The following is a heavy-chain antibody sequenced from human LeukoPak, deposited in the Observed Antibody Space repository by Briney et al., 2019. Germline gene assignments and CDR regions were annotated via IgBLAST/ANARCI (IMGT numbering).Heavy chain of an antibody. D-gene: IGHD3-22*01. CDR3: ASSLGYYDSSGYYWDSLVGFDY. CDR2: IIPIFGTA. Sequence: SVKVSCKASGGTFSSYAISWVRQAPGQGLEWMGGIIPIFGTANYAQKFQGRVTITADESTSTAYMELSSLRSEDTAVYYCASSLGYYDSSGYYWDSLVGFDYWGQGTLVTVSS. V-gene: IGHV1-69*13. CDR1: GGTFSSYA. J-gene: IGHJ4*02.